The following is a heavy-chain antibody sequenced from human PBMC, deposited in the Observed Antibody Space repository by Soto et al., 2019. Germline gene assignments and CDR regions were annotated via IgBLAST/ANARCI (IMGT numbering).Heavy chain of an antibody. J-gene: IGHJ5*02. CDR1: GFTFSSYS. CDR2: ISSSSSYI. Sequence: GGSLRLSCAASGFTFSSYSMNWVRQAPGKGLEWVSSISSSSSYIYYADSVKGRFTISRDNAKNSLYLQMNSLRAEDTAVYYCASKIETEWFDPWGQGTLVTVSS. V-gene: IGHV3-21*01. CDR3: ASKIETEWFDP.